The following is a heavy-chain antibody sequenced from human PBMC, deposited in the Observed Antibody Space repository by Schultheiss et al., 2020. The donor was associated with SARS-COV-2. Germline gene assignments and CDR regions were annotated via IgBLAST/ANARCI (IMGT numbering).Heavy chain of an antibody. CDR1: GGSFSGYY. CDR3: ARDKSSGKYNWFDP. J-gene: IGHJ5*02. D-gene: IGHD6-19*01. Sequence: SETLSLTCAVYGGSFSGYYWSWIRQPPGKGLEWIGYIYYSGSTNYNPSLKSRVTISVDTSKNQFSLKLSSVTAADTAVYYCARDKSSGKYNWFDPWGQGTLVTVSS. V-gene: IGHV4-59*12. CDR2: IYYSGST.